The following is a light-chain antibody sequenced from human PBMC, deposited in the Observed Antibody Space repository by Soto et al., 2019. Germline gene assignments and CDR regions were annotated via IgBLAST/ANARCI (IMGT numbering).Light chain of an antibody. CDR3: CSDAGSRGLV. CDR2: EGS. J-gene: IGLJ2*01. CDR1: SRDVGSYNL. V-gene: IGLV2-23*01. Sequence: QSALTQPASVSGSPGQSITISCTGTSRDVGSYNLVSWYQQHPGKAPKLMIYEGSKRPSGVSNRFSGSKSGNTASLTISGLQAEDEADYYCCSDAGSRGLVFGGGTKLTVL.